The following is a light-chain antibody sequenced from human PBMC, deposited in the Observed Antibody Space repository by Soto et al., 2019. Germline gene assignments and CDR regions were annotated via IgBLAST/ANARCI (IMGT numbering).Light chain of an antibody. V-gene: IGKV3-20*01. CDR3: QQYGSSPPIT. J-gene: IGKJ5*01. Sequence: EIVLTQSPGTLSLSPGERATLSCRASRSVSSSNLAWYQQKPGLAPRLLIYVASSRATGIPDRFSGSGSGTDFTLTISRLEPEDFAVYYCQQYGSSPPITFGQGTRLEIK. CDR1: RSVSSSN. CDR2: VAS.